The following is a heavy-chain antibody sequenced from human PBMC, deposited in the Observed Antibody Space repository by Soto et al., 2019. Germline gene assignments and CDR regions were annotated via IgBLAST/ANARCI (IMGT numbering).Heavy chain of an antibody. Sequence: EVQLVESGGGLVKPGGSLRLSCAASGFTFSNAWMSWVRQAPGKGLEWVGRIKSKTDGGTTDYAAPVKGRFTISRDDSKNTLYLHMNSLKTEDTAVYYCTTRLHIVATNYPWGQGTLVTVSS. CDR3: TTRLHIVATNYP. V-gene: IGHV3-15*01. D-gene: IGHD5-12*01. CDR1: GFTFSNAW. J-gene: IGHJ5*02. CDR2: IKSKTDGGTT.